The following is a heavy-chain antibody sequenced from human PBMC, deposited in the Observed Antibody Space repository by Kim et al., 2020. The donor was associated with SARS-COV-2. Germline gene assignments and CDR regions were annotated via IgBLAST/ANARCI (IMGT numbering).Heavy chain of an antibody. CDR1: GSTFSSYT. CDR3: AREGIRMPTNPFDY. CDR2: IIPIFGTA. D-gene: IGHD1-1*01. Sequence: SVKVSCKASGSTFSSYTISWVRQAPGQGLEWMGGIIPIFGTANYAQKFQGRLTSTADESTSTTYMELSSLRSEDTAVYYCAREGIRMPTNPFDYWGQGTLVTVSS. V-gene: IGHV1-69*13. J-gene: IGHJ4*02.